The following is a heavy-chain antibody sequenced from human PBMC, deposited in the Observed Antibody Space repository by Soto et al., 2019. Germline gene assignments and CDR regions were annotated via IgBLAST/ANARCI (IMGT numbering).Heavy chain of an antibody. CDR3: AKQKREYYDFWSGYYPFDI. D-gene: IGHD3-3*01. CDR2: ISGSGGST. Sequence: LRLSCAASGFTFSSYAMSWVRQAPGEGLEWVSAISGSGGSTYYADSVKGRFTISRDNSKNTLYLQMNSLRAEDTAVYYCAKQKREYYDFWSGYYPFDIWGQGTMVTVSS. V-gene: IGHV3-23*01. CDR1: GFTFSSYA. J-gene: IGHJ3*02.